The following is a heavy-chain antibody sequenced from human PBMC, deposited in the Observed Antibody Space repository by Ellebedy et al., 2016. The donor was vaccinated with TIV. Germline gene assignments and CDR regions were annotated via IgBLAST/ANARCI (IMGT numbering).Heavy chain of an antibody. CDR3: AREGLGGRGDMDF. CDR1: GFTFSDFH. Sequence: GESLKISCAASGFTFSDFHMHWVRQAPGGGLQWVALIWSDGSEKYFADSVRGRFTVSRDNSKNVMFLQMNSLRADDTAEYFCAREGLGGRGDMDFWGQGTTVIVSS. CDR2: IWSDGSEK. V-gene: IGHV3-33*01. D-gene: IGHD3-16*01. J-gene: IGHJ6*02.